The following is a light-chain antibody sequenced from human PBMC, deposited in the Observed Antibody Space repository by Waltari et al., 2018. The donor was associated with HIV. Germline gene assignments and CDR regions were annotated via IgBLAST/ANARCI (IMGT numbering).Light chain of an antibody. Sequence: QSVLTQPPSASGTPGQRVTIACSGSSSNIGTNTVHWYQHLPGSAPTLLIYSNNQRPLGVPDRFAAAKSGTSASLAISGLRSEDEAEYYCAAWDENLNGLFGGGTKLTVL. J-gene: IGLJ3*02. V-gene: IGLV1-44*01. CDR2: SNN. CDR1: SSNIGTNT. CDR3: AAWDENLNGL.